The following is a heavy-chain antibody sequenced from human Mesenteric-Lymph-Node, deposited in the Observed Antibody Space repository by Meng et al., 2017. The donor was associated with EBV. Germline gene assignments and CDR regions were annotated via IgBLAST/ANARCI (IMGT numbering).Heavy chain of an antibody. D-gene: IGHD3-10*01. V-gene: IGHV1-18*01. Sequence: QVQVVQYVAEVKKPGATVKVSCKASGYTFTSYGISWVRQAPGQGLEWMGWISAYNGNTNYAQKLQGRVTMTTDTSTSTAYMELRSLRSDDTAVYYCARVWLWFGELGWFDPWGQGTLVTVSS. CDR1: GYTFTSYG. J-gene: IGHJ5*02. CDR3: ARVWLWFGELGWFDP. CDR2: ISAYNGNT.